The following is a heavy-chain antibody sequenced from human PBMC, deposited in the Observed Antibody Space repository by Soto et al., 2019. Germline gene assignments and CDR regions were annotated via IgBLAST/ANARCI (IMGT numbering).Heavy chain of an antibody. CDR2: INAGNGNT. CDR1: GYTFTSYA. J-gene: IGHJ2*01. D-gene: IGHD3-16*01. CDR3: AGGGGIYWHFNF. Sequence: QVQLVQSGAEVKKPGASVKVSCKASGYTFTSYAMHWVRQAPGQRLEWMGWINAGNGNTKYSQKFQGRVTITRDTSTSTDYKELSSLRNKDRAEYYCAGGGGIYWHFNFWGRSTPITVS. V-gene: IGHV1-3*01.